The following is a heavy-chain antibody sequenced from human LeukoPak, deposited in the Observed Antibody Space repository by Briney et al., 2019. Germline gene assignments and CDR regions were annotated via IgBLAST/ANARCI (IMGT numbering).Heavy chain of an antibody. CDR3: ARASDSSGYPLDAFDI. D-gene: IGHD3-22*01. J-gene: IGHJ3*02. CDR1: GGSISSYY. V-gene: IGHV4-59*01. CDR2: IYYSGTT. Sequence: KPSETLSLTCTVSGGSISSYYWSWIRQPPGKGLEWIGYIYYSGTTNYNPSLKSRVTISVDTSKNQFSLKLSSVTAADTAVYYCARASDSSGYPLDAFDIWGQGTMVTVSS.